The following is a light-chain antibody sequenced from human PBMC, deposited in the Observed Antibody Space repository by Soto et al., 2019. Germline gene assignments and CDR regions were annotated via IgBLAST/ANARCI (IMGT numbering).Light chain of an antibody. CDR2: DAS. J-gene: IGKJ1*01. CDR1: QSVSTS. Sequence: IVLTQSPVTLAVSPGESAVLSCRASQSVSTSLAWYQHKPGQAPRLFIYDASKMAAGIPARFTGSGSGAHFTLTSSSLEPEDIAVYYCQLRDDWPSFGQGTKVEIK. V-gene: IGKV3-11*01. CDR3: QLRDDWPS.